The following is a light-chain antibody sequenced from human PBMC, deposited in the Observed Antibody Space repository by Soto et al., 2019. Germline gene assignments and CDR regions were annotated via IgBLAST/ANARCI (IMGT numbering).Light chain of an antibody. V-gene: IGKV3-15*01. J-gene: IGKJ3*01. CDR3: QQYNKWPLFT. Sequence: ETVLTQSPATFSVSPGERATLSCRASQSIGSNLAWYQQRPGQPPRLLIYGASTRATGVPARFSGSGSGTEFTLTITSLPSEDFALYYCQQYNKWPLFTFGPGTKVDIK. CDR1: QSIGSN. CDR2: GAS.